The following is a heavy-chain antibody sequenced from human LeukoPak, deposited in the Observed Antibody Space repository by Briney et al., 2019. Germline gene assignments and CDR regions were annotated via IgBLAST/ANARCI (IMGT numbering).Heavy chain of an antibody. V-gene: IGHV4-34*01. CDR1: GDSFIENY. CDR2: ISHSGGTNYT. J-gene: IGHJ4*02. D-gene: IGHD3-16*01. CDR3: ARGSRLPLDF. Sequence: PSETLSPTCAVYGDSFIENYWSWIRQPPGKGLEWIGEISHSGGTNYTNYNPSLKSRVTISIDTSKNQFSLRLSSVTAADTAVYYCARGSRLPLDFWDQGSLVTVPS.